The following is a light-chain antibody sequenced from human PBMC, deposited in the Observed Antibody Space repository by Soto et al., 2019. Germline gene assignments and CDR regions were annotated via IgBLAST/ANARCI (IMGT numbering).Light chain of an antibody. CDR3: PSLGTGIKV. V-gene: IGLV4-69*01. J-gene: IGLJ3*02. CDR1: SGYSTYA. CDR2: INYDGTH. Sequence: QSVLTQSPSASASLGASVKLTCTLSSGYSTYAIAWHQQQSEKGPRFLMKINYDGTHSTGDGFFDRFSGSSSGAERHLTISSRQSEDEADYYCPSLGTGIKVFGGGTKLTVL.